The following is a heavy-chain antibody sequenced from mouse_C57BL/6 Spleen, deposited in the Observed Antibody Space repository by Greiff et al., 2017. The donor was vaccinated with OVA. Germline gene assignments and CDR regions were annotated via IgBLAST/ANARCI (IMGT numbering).Heavy chain of an antibody. D-gene: IGHD2-5*01. V-gene: IGHV1-18*01. J-gene: IGHJ2*01. CDR1: GYIFTDYN. CDR3: ARSDLYSNYFDY. Sequence: EVKLQESGPELVKPGASVKIPCKASGYIFTDYNMDWVKQSHGKSLEWIGDINPNNGGTIYNQKFKGKATLTVDKSSSTAYMELRSLTSEDTAVYYCARSDLYSNYFDYWGQGTTLTVSS. CDR2: INPNNGGT.